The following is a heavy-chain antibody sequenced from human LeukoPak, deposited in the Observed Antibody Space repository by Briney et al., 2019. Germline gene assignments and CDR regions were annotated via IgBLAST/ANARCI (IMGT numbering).Heavy chain of an antibody. V-gene: IGHV1-24*01. CDR2: FDPEDGET. J-gene: IGHJ4*02. D-gene: IGHD3-22*01. CDR1: GYTLTELS. Sequence: ASVKVSCKVSGYTLTELSMHWMRQAPGKGLEWMGGFDPEDGETVYAQKFQGRVTMTEDTSTDTAYMELSSLRSEDTAVYYCKIVVVTSLVMDYWGQGTLVTVSS. CDR3: KIVVVTSLVMDY.